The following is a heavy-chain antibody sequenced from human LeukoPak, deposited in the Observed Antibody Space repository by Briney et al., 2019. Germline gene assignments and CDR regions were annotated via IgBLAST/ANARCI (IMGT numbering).Heavy chain of an antibody. V-gene: IGHV3-30*02. J-gene: IGHJ4*02. CDR1: GFTFSSYG. Sequence: GGSLRLSCAASGFTFSSYGMHWVRQAPGKGLEWVAFIRYDGSNKYYADSVKGRFTISRDNSKNTLYLQMNSLRAEDTAVYYCARNEAYDFWSGYRPLDYWGQGTLVTVSS. CDR2: IRYDGSNK. D-gene: IGHD3-3*01. CDR3: ARNEAYDFWSGYRPLDY.